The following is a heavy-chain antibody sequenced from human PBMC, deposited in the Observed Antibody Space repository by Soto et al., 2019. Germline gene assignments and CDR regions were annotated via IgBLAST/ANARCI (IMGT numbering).Heavy chain of an antibody. V-gene: IGHV4-34*01. J-gene: IGHJ5*02. CDR2: INHSGST. CDR3: ARGPRSSWGRYNWFDP. Sequence: SETLSLTCAVYGGSFSGYYWSWIRQPPGKGLEWIGEINHSGSTNYNPSLKSRVTISVATSKNQFSLKLSSVTAADTAVYYCARGPRSSWGRYNWFDPWGQGTLVTVSS. CDR1: GGSFSGYY. D-gene: IGHD6-13*01.